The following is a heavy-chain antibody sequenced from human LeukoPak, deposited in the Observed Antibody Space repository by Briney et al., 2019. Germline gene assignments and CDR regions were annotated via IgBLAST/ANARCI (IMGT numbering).Heavy chain of an antibody. CDR3: ARILRYDSSGFPYYFDY. Sequence: GESLKISCKGSGYSFTSYWIGWVRQMPGKGLEWMGIIYPGDSDTRYSPSFQGQVTISADKSISTAYLQWSSLKASDTAMYYCARILRYDSSGFPYYFDYWGQGTLVTVSS. D-gene: IGHD3-22*01. J-gene: IGHJ4*02. CDR1: GYSFTSYW. CDR2: IYPGDSDT. V-gene: IGHV5-51*01.